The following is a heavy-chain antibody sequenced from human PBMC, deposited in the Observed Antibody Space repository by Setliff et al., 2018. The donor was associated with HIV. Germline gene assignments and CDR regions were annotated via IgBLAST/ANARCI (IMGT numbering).Heavy chain of an antibody. J-gene: IGHJ4*02. V-gene: IGHV1-69*13. CDR1: VGTFNSYI. CDR3: ACARTQVIDS. Sequence: SVKVSCKASVGTFNSYILNWVRQAPGQGLEWMGGIIHLFGTTNYAQGFQGRATITADESTSTAYMELSSLRYEDTAVYYCACARTQVIDSWGQGTLVTVSS. CDR2: IIHLFGTT.